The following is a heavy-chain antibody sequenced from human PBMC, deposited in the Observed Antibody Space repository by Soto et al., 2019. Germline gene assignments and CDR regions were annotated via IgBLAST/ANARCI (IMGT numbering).Heavy chain of an antibody. J-gene: IGHJ5*02. Sequence: QVQLVQSGSEVKKPGASVKVSCKASGYTFTHDGISWVRQAPGQELEWMGWINANDGNTNYAQKLQGRVTMTTSTSTTTAYMELRSMRSDDTAVDFCAGYVSYNWFDPWGQRTLVTVAS. CDR1: GYTFTHDG. D-gene: IGHD1-1*01. CDR3: AGYVSYNWFDP. V-gene: IGHV1-18*01. CDR2: INANDGNT.